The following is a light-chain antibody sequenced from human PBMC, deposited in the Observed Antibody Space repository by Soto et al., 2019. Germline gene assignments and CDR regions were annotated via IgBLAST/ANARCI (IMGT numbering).Light chain of an antibody. Sequence: DIQMTQSPSSLSASVGDRVTITCQASQDLSNYLNWYQQKPGKAPKLLIYDASNLETGVPSRFSGSGSGTDFTFTISSLQPEDIATYYCQQYDNIPCTFGPGTKVDIK. CDR2: DAS. CDR3: QQYDNIPCT. J-gene: IGKJ3*01. V-gene: IGKV1-33*01. CDR1: QDLSNY.